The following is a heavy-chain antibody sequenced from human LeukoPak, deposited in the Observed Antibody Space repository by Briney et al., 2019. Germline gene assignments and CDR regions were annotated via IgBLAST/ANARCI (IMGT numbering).Heavy chain of an antibody. J-gene: IGHJ4*02. D-gene: IGHD5-18*01. Sequence: GGSLRLSCAASRFTFSSYAMHWVRQAPGKGLEWVAVISYDGSNKYYADSVKGRFTISRDNSKNTLYLQMNSLRAEDTAVYYCARGHRLDTAMDQPFDYWGQGTLVTVSS. CDR1: RFTFSSYA. CDR2: ISYDGSNK. V-gene: IGHV3-30-3*01. CDR3: ARGHRLDTAMDQPFDY.